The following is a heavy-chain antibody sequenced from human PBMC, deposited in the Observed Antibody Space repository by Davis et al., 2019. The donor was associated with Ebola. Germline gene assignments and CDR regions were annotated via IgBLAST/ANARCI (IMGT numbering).Heavy chain of an antibody. J-gene: IGHJ4*02. CDR3: AKGPTRIGYY. CDR1: GFTLTSCG. D-gene: IGHD6-19*01. Sequence: RGSLTLSCAVSGFTLTSCGMNCVRHVPGKGLEWVSGIGASGGTTYADSVKGRFTISRDNSQNTLYLQMTGLRGEDTGIYYCAKGPTRIGYYWGQGTLVSDSS. V-gene: IGHV3-23*01. CDR2: IGASGGTT.